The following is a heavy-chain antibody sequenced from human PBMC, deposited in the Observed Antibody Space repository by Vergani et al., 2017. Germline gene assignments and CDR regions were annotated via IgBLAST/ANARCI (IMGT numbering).Heavy chain of an antibody. V-gene: IGHV1-18*01. J-gene: IGHJ3*02. D-gene: IGHD5-12*01. Sequence: QVQLVQSGAEVKKPGASVKVSCKASGYTFTSYGISWVRQAPGQGLEWMGWISAYNGNTNYAQKLQGRVTMTTDTSTNTAYMELRSLRSDDTAVYYCARDQDSGYELDDFDIWGQGTMVTASS. CDR2: ISAYNGNT. CDR3: ARDQDSGYELDDFDI. CDR1: GYTFTSYG.